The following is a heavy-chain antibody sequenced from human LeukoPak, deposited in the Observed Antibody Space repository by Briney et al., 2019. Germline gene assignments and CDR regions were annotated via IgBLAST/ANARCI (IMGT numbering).Heavy chain of an antibody. CDR1: GFTFSSYG. D-gene: IGHD3-10*01. J-gene: IGHJ6*03. Sequence: PGGSLRLSCAASGFTFSSYGMHWVRQAPGKGLEWVAVIWYDGSNKYYADSVKGRFTISRDNSKNTLYLQMNSLRAEDTAVYYCAKAFMNYCGSGAPGGYFYYIDVWGKGTTVTVSS. CDR3: AKAFMNYCGSGAPGGYFYYIDV. V-gene: IGHV3-33*06. CDR2: IWYDGSNK.